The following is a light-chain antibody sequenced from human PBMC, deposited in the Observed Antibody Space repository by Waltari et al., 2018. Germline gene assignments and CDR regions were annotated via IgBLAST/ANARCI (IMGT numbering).Light chain of an antibody. J-gene: IGLJ2*01. CDR1: SSDVGAYNY. CDR2: DVT. CDR3: SSYTSSSTPLV. V-gene: IGLV2-14*03. Sequence: QSALTQPASVSGSPGQSITISCTGTSSDVGAYNYVSWYQQHPGQAPKLMIYDVTSRPSVFSNRFSGSKSGNTASRTISGLQAEDEADYYCSSYTSSSTPLVFGGGTKLTVL.